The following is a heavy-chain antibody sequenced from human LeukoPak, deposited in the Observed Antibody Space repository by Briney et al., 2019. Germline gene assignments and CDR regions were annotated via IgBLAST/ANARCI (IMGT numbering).Heavy chain of an antibody. V-gene: IGHV3-23*01. D-gene: IGHD3-16*01. J-gene: IGHJ6*01. Sequence: AGSLTLSRAASGFTFSSYAMSWVRQAPGKGLEWVSTISGSGGSIHYADSVKGRFTISRDNSKNTLYLQMNSLRAEDTAVYSCAKHMGESEYYGMDVWGESPTDTVSS. CDR2: ISGSGGSI. CDR3: AKHMGESEYYGMDV. CDR1: GFTFSSYA.